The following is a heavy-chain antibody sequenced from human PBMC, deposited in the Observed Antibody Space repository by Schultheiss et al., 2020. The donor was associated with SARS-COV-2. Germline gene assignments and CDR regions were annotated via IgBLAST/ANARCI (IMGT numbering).Heavy chain of an antibody. J-gene: IGHJ5*02. V-gene: IGHV3-33*01. CDR1: GFTFSSYG. Sequence: GGSLRLSCAASGFTFSSYGMHWVRQALGKGLEWVAVIWYDGSNKYYADSLKGRFTISRDNSKNTLYLQMNSLRAEDTAVYYCARDPRYNWNDDESGWFDPWGQGTLVTVSS. CDR2: IWYDGSNK. D-gene: IGHD1-1*01. CDR3: ARDPRYNWNDDESGWFDP.